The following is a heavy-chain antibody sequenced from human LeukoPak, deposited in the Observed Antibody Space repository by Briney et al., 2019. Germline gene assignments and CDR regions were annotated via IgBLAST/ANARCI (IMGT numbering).Heavy chain of an antibody. D-gene: IGHD3-22*01. V-gene: IGHV7-4-1*02. J-gene: IGHJ4*02. Sequence: ASVKVSCKASGYTFTNYSVNWVRQAPGQWLEYMGWINTNTGNPTYAQGFTGRFVFSLDTSVTTTYLQINSLKAADTAVYYCTRGNDTTGYFTYWGQGTLVTVSS. CDR2: INTNTGNP. CDR3: TRGNDTTGYFTY. CDR1: GYTFTNYS.